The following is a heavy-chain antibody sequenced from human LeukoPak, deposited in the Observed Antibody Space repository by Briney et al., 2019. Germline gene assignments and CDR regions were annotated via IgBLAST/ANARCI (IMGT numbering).Heavy chain of an antibody. CDR1: GFAFSSYS. Sequence: PGGSLRLSCAASGFAFSSYSMNWDRQAPGKGLEWVSSISSSSTYIYYADSVKGRFTISRDNAKNSLYLQMNSLRAEDTAMYYCARASYSSGCPTKTWGQGTMVTVSS. CDR3: ARASYSSGCPTKT. CDR2: ISSSSTYI. D-gene: IGHD6-19*01. J-gene: IGHJ3*01. V-gene: IGHV3-21*01.